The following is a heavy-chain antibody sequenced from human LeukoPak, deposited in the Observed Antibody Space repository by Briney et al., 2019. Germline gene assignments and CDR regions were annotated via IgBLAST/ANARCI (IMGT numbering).Heavy chain of an antibody. CDR3: ARVGAGHYYYYYMDV. D-gene: IGHD1-26*01. V-gene: IGHV3-48*04. CDR1: GFTFSRYS. CDR2: ISSSGSTI. J-gene: IGHJ6*03. Sequence: PGGSLRLSCAASGFTFSRYSMNWVRQAPGKGLEWVSYISSSGSTIYYADSVKGRFTISRDNAKNSLYLQMNSLRAEDTAVYYCARVGAGHYYYYYMDVWGKGTTVTVSS.